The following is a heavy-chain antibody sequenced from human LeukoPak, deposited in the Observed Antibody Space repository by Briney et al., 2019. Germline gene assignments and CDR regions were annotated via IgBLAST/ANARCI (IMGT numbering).Heavy chain of an antibody. Sequence: PSETLSLTCAVYGESFSSYYWSWIRQPPGKGLEWIGEINHSGNTNYSPSLKSRVTISVDTSKNQFSLKLSSVTAACTAVYYCARVDGDGYNIPDYWGQGTLVTVSS. CDR3: ARVDGDGYNIPDY. CDR2: INHSGNT. CDR1: GESFSSYY. V-gene: IGHV4-34*01. J-gene: IGHJ4*02. D-gene: IGHD5-24*01.